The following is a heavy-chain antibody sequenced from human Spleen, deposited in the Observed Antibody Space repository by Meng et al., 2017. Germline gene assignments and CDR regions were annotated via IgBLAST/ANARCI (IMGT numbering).Heavy chain of an antibody. D-gene: IGHD4-11*01. V-gene: IGHV4-34*01. CDR3: ARGPTTMAHDFDY. CDR2: INNSGST. CDR1: GGSFSDYY. J-gene: IGHJ4*02. Sequence: QGQLQQWGAGLLKPSDTLSLTCGVYGGSFSDYYWSWIRQPPGKGLEWIGEINNSGSTNYNPSLESRATISVDTSQNNLSLKLSSVTAADSAVYYCARGPTTMAHDFDYWGQGTLVTVSS.